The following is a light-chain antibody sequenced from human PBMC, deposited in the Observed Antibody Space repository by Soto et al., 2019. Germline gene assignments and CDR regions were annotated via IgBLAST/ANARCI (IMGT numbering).Light chain of an antibody. CDR1: ESISTN. CDR2: AAS. CDR3: QQSYSTPYT. V-gene: IGKV1-39*01. Sequence: DIQMTQSPSSLSASVGDRITITCRASESISTNLNWYQQKPGTAPKLLIYAASTLQSGVPSRFSGSGSGTDFTLTISSLQPEDFTTYYCQQSYSTPYTFGQGTKLDIK. J-gene: IGKJ2*01.